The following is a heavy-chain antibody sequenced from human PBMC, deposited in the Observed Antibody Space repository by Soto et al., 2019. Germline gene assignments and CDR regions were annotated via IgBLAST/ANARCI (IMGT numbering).Heavy chain of an antibody. CDR2: ISWNSGSI. J-gene: IGHJ6*03. V-gene: IGHV3-9*01. CDR1: GFTFDDYA. CDR3: AKDGDCSGGSCYSEGYYYYYYMDV. Sequence: EVQLVESGGGLVQPGRSLRLSCAASGFTFDDYAMHWVRQAPGKGLEWVSGISWNSGSIGYADSVKGRFTISRDNAKNSLYLQMNSLRAEDTALYYCAKDGDCSGGSCYSEGYYYYYYMDVWGKGTTVTVSS. D-gene: IGHD2-15*01.